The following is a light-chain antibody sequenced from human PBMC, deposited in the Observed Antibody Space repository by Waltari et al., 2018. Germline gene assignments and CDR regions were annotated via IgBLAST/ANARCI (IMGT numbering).Light chain of an antibody. Sequence: DIQMTQSPSTLSASVGDRVTITCRASQSIGNSLAWYQQKPGKAPKLLIFMASTLQREVPTRFSGSGSGTEVALTISGLQADDFATYFCQHFNSYPFIFGRGTKLEIK. CDR2: MAS. CDR3: QHFNSYPFI. V-gene: IGKV1-5*03. CDR1: QSIGNS. J-gene: IGKJ2*01.